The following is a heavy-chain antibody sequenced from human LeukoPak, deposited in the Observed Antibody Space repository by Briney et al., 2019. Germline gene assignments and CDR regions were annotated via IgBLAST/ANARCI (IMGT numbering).Heavy chain of an antibody. Sequence: GGSLRLSCAASGFTFSNYVMSWVRQAPGKGLEWVSAITGSSDSTYYADSVKGRFTISRDNSMNTLYLQMNSLSAEDTAVYYCAKGSAAARPYYFDYWGQGTLVTVSS. D-gene: IGHD6-6*01. CDR2: ITGSSDST. J-gene: IGHJ4*02. CDR1: GFTFSNYV. CDR3: AKGSAAARPYYFDY. V-gene: IGHV3-23*01.